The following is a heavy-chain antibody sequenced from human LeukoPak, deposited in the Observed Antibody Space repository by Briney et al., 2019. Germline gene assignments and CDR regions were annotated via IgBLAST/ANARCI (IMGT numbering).Heavy chain of an antibody. CDR1: GFTFPSYT. D-gene: IGHD4-17*01. V-gene: IGHV3-23*01. J-gene: IGHJ4*02. CDR2: ISGSGGST. Sequence: GGSLRLSCAASGFTFPSYTMTWVRQAPGKGLEWVSAISGSGGSTYYANSVKGRFTISRDNSKNTLYLQMNSLRADDTAVYYCAKDRYGDYSFDYWGQGTLVTVSS. CDR3: AKDRYGDYSFDY.